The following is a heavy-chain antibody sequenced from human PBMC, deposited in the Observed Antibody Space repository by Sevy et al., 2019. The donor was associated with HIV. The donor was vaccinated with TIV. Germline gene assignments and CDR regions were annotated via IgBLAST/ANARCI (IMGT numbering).Heavy chain of an antibody. CDR3: ARVGDYYDSSGYYYP. V-gene: IGHV4-59*11. CDR2: IYDSGST. CDR1: GGSISGHF. Sequence: SETLSLTCTVSGGSISGHFWSWIRQPPGKGLEWIAYIYDSGSTNYNPPLKSRVTISVDTSKNQFSLKLSSVTAADTAVYYCARVGDYYDSSGYYYPWGQGTLVTVSS. J-gene: IGHJ5*02. D-gene: IGHD3-22*01.